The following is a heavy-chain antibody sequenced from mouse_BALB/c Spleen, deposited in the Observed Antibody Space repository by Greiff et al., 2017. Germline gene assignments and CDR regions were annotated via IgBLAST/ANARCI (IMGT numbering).Heavy chain of an antibody. J-gene: IGHJ1*01. CDR3: ASGLGPYWYFDV. V-gene: IGHV1-39*01. D-gene: IGHD4-1*01. CDR2: IDPYYGGT. Sequence: EVQLQESGPELEKPGASVKISCKASGYSFTGYNMNWVKQSNGKSLEWIGNIDPYYGGTSYNQKFKGKATLTVDKSSSTAYMQLKSLTSEDSAVYYCASGLGPYWYFDVWGAGTTVTVSS. CDR1: GYSFTGYN.